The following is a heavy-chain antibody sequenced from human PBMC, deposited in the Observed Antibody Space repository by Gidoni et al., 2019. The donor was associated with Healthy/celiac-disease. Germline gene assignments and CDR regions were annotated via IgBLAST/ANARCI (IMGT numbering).Heavy chain of an antibody. D-gene: IGHD3-10*01. J-gene: IGHJ6*03. CDR3: TTLWFGPPYYMDV. CDR2: IKSKTDGGTT. V-gene: IGHV3-15*01. Sequence: EVQLVESGGGLVKPGGSLRLYCAASGFTFSNAWMSWVRQAPGKGLEWVGRIKSKTDGGTTDYAAPVKGRFTISRDDSKNTLYLQMNSLKTEDTAVYYCTTLWFGPPYYMDVWDKGTTVTVSS. CDR1: GFTFSNAW.